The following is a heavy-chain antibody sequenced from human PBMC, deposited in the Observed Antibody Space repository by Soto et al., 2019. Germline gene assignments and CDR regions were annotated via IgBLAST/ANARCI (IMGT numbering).Heavy chain of an antibody. CDR3: ARDPPGEGAAMFDL. Sequence: PSETLSLTCTVSGGSISSGDYYWSWIRQPPGKGLEWIGYIYYSGSTYYNPSLKSRVTISVDTSKNQFSLKLSSVTAADTAVYYCARDPPGEGAAMFDLWGQGTLVTVSS. J-gene: IGHJ5*02. CDR2: IYYSGST. V-gene: IGHV4-30-4*01. D-gene: IGHD3-10*01. CDR1: GGSISSGDYY.